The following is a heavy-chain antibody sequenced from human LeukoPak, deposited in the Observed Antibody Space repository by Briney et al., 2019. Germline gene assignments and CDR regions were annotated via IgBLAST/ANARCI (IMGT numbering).Heavy chain of an antibody. J-gene: IGHJ6*04. V-gene: IGHV4-59*01. CDR3: ARDSGSYHGMDV. CDR1: GGSISSYY. Sequence: SETLSLTCTVSGGSISSYYWNWIRQPPGKGLEWIGYIYYSGSTNCKPSLKSRVTISLDTSKNQFSLKLSSVTAADTAIYYCARDSGSYHGMDVWGKGTTVTLSS. CDR2: IYYSGST. D-gene: IGHD3-10*01.